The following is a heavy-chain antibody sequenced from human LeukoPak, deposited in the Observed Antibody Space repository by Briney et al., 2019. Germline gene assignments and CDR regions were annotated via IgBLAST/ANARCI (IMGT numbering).Heavy chain of an antibody. CDR2: IWYDGSNK. CDR1: GFTFSSNG. J-gene: IGHJ4*02. Sequence: GGSLRPSTAAYGFTFSSNGMHGVRQAPGKGLEWVAVIWYDGSNKYYADSVKGRFTISRDNSRNTLYLQMNSLRAEDTAVYYCARRGNLTPFDYWGQGTLVTVSS. D-gene: IGHD4-23*01. V-gene: IGHV3-33*01. CDR3: ARRGNLTPFDY.